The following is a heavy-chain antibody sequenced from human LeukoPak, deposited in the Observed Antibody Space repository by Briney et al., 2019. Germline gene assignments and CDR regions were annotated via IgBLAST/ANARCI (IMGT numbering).Heavy chain of an antibody. V-gene: IGHV1-2*02. Sequence: ASVKVSCKASGYTFTAYYIHWVRQAPGQGLEWMAWIATNSGATNYAQQFQGRVTMTRDTSINTHYMELKNLISDDTAVYYCARDMMGELLNDYYYYGMDVWGQGTTVTVSS. D-gene: IGHD3-16*01. J-gene: IGHJ6*02. CDR2: IATNSGAT. CDR3: ARDMMGELLNDYYYYGMDV. CDR1: GYTFTAYY.